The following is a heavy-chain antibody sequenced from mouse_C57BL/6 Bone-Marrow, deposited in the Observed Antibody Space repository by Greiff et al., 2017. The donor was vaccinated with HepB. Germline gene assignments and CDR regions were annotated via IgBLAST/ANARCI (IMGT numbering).Heavy chain of an antibody. V-gene: IGHV7-1*01. CDR2: SRNKANDYTT. CDR3: ARDAHGYYDY. D-gene: IGHD2-3*01. J-gene: IGHJ2*01. Sequence: EVQRVESGGGLVQSGRSLRLSCATSGFTFSDFYMEWVRQAPGKGLEWIAASRNKANDYTTEYSASVKGRFIVSRDTSQSILYLQMNALRAEDTAIYYCARDAHGYYDYWGQGTTLTVSS. CDR1: GFTFSDFY.